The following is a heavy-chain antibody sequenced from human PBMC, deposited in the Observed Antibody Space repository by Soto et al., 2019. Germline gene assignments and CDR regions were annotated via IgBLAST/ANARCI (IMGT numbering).Heavy chain of an antibody. D-gene: IGHD3-10*01. J-gene: IGHJ4*02. Sequence: QVQLQQWGAGLLKPSETLSLTCAVYGGSFSGYYWSWIRQPPGKGLEWIGEINHSGSTNYNPSLKSRVTISVDTSKNQFSLKLSSVTAADTAVYYCARTGYYGSGSRPVWGQGTLVTVSS. CDR1: GGSFSGYY. CDR3: ARTGYYGSGSRPV. CDR2: INHSGST. V-gene: IGHV4-34*01.